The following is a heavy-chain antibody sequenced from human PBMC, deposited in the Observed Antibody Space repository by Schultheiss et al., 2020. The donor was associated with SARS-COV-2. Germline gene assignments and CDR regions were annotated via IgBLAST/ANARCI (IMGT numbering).Heavy chain of an antibody. CDR3: TTGPQGYCSSTSCYPAHYYYGMDV. V-gene: IGHV3-15*01. Sequence: GGSLRLSCAASGFTFSNAWMSWVRQAPGKGLEWVGRIKSKTDGGTTDYAAPVKGRFTISRDDSKNTLYLQMNSLKTEDTAVYYCTTGPQGYCSSTSCYPAHYYYGMDVWGQGTTVTVSS. D-gene: IGHD2-2*01. CDR2: IKSKTDGGTT. J-gene: IGHJ6*02. CDR1: GFTFSNAW.